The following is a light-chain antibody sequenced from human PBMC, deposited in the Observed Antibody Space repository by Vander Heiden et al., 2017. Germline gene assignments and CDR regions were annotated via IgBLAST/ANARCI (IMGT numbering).Light chain of an antibody. J-gene: IGLJ2*01. CDR2: SNS. Sequence: QHVVTQPRSASGTPGQRVTIYCSGGSSNLGSYTVSGYHQLPGTAPKLLILSNSQRPSGVPDRFSGSKSGTSASLAISGLQSEDEADYYCAAWDDSLNGPVFGGGTKLTVL. CDR1: SSNLGSYT. V-gene: IGLV1-44*01. CDR3: AAWDDSLNGPV.